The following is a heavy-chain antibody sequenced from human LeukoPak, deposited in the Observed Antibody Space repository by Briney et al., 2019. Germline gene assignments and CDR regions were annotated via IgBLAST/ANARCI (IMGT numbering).Heavy chain of an antibody. V-gene: IGHV3-74*01. CDR1: GFIFSNYY. Sequence: GGSLRLSCAASGFIFSNYYMHWVRQAPGKGLVWVSRITSDGSHTLYAEFVRGRFIISRDNTKNTLYLQMNSLRGEDTALYYCVRGLNYEFAWDQGTTVTVSS. D-gene: IGHD3-16*01. J-gene: IGHJ6*02. CDR3: VRGLNYEFA. CDR2: ITSDGSHT.